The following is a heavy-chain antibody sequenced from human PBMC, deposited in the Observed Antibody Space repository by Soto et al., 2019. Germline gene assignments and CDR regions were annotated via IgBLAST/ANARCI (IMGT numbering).Heavy chain of an antibody. D-gene: IGHD4-17*01. J-gene: IGHJ4*02. V-gene: IGHV4-34*01. CDR2: INHSGST. CDR3: ARGLAYGGTGGSVFFGKHFDY. CDR1: GGSFSGYY. Sequence: SETLSLTCAVYGGSFSGYYWSWIRQPPGKGLEWIGEINHSGSTNYNPSLKSRVTISVDTSKNQFSLKLSSVTAADTAVYYCARGLAYGGTGGSVFFGKHFDYWGQGTLVTVSS.